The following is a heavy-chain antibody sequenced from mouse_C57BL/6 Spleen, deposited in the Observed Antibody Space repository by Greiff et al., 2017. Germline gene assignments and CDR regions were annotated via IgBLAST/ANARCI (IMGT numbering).Heavy chain of an antibody. Sequence: EVKLMESGPGLVKPSQSLSLTCSVTGYSITSGYYWNWIRQFPGNKLEWMGYISYDGSNNYNPSLKNRISITRDTSKNQFFLKLNSVTTEDTATYYCARDGGRDDAMDYWGQGTSVTVSS. J-gene: IGHJ4*01. V-gene: IGHV3-6*01. CDR1: GYSITSGYY. CDR3: ARDGGRDDAMDY. CDR2: ISYDGSN. D-gene: IGHD3-3*01.